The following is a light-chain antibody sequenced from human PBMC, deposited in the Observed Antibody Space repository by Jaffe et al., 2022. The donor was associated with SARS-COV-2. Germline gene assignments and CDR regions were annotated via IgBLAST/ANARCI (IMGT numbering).Light chain of an antibody. CDR3: QQYDNIPSLT. CDR1: QDISKY. J-gene: IGKJ4*01. CDR2: DAS. V-gene: IGKV1-33*01. Sequence: DIQMTQSPSSLSASVGDRVTITCQASQDISKYLNWYQHKPGKAPKLLIYDASKLETGVPSRFSGSGSGTEFTFAISSLQPEDVATYYCQQYDNIPSLTFGGGTKVEIK.